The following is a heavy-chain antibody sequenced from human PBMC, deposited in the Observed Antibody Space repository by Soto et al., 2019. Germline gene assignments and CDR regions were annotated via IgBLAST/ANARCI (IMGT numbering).Heavy chain of an antibody. CDR3: ARDRIQLWLPRGYYYYGMDV. CDR2: IYYSGST. D-gene: IGHD5-18*01. V-gene: IGHV4-31*03. Sequence: ASETLSLTCTVSGGSISSGGYYWSWIRQHPGKGLEWIGYIYYSGSTYYNPSLKSRVTISVDTSKNQFSLKLSSVTAADTAVYYCARDRIQLWLPRGYYYYGMDVWGQGTTVTVSS. CDR1: GGSISSGGYY. J-gene: IGHJ6*02.